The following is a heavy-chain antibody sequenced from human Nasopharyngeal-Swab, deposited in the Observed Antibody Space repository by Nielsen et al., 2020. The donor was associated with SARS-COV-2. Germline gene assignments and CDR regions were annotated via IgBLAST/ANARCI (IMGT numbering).Heavy chain of an antibody. CDR3: ARDGAPGDSGSYYGMDV. Sequence: GESLKISCAASGFTFSSYGMHWVRQAPGKGLEWVAVIWYDGSNKYYADSVKGRFTISRDNSKNTLYLQMNSLRVEDTAVYYCARDGAPGDSGSYYGMDVWGQGTTVTVSS. V-gene: IGHV3-33*01. D-gene: IGHD1-26*01. CDR2: IWYDGSNK. CDR1: GFTFSSYG. J-gene: IGHJ6*02.